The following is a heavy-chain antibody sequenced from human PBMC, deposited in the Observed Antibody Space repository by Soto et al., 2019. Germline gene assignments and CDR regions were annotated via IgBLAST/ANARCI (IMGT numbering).Heavy chain of an antibody. CDR3: ARFTRGSSGDY. Sequence: EVQLVESGGYLVQPGGSLRLSCVASGFTFNTYWMSWVRQAPGKGLEWVANIKEDGSDKYYVDSVKGRFTISRDNANNLLYLQMNSLGAGDTAMYYCARFTRGSSGDYWGQGTLVTVSS. D-gene: IGHD6-25*01. CDR2: IKEDGSDK. J-gene: IGHJ4*02. CDR1: GFTFNTYW. V-gene: IGHV3-7*01.